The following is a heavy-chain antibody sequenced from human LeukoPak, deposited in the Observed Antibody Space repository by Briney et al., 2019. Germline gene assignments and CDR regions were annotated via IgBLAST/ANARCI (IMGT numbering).Heavy chain of an antibody. V-gene: IGHV1-46*01. CDR2: INPSGGST. D-gene: IGHD3-3*01. Sequence: GASVKVSCKASGYTFTSYYMHWVRQAPGQGLEWMGIINPSGGSTSYAQKFQGRVTMTRDTSTSTVYMELSSLGSEDTAVYYCARGTVFSTTIFEGDYFDYWGQGTLVTVSS. CDR1: GYTFTSYY. CDR3: ARGTVFSTTIFEGDYFDY. J-gene: IGHJ4*02.